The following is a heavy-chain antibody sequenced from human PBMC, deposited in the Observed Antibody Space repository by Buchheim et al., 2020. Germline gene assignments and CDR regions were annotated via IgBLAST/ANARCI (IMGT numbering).Heavy chain of an antibody. CDR1: GYTFTDYY. CDR2: INPNSGGT. CDR3: ARDVSKVAYSRSWFNYYYYGMDV. D-gene: IGHD6-13*01. V-gene: IGHV1-2*04. J-gene: IGHJ6*02. Sequence: QVQLVQSGAEVKKPGASVKVSCKASGYTFTDYYMHWVRQAPGQGLEWMGWINPNSGGTNYAQTFQGWVTMTRDTSISTAYMELSRLRSEDTDVYYCARDVSKVAYSRSWFNYYYYGMDVWGQGTT.